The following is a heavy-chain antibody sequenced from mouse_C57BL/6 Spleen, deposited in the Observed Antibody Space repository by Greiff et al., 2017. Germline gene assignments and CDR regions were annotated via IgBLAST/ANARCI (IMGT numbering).Heavy chain of an antibody. J-gene: IGHJ2*01. CDR2: IDPSDSET. V-gene: IGHV1-52*01. CDR3: ARSGYYYGSSYYFDY. D-gene: IGHD1-1*01. CDR1: GYTFTSYW. Sequence: VQLQQPGAELVRPGSSVKLSCKASGYTFTSYWMHWVKQRPIQGLEWIGNIDPSDSETHYNQKFKDKATLTVDKSSSTAYLQLSSLTSEDSAVYYCARSGYYYGSSYYFDYWGQGTTLTVSS.